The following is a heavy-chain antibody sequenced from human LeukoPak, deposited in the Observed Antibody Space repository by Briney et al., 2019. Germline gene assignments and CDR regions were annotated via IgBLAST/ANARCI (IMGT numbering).Heavy chain of an antibody. CDR2: IFTSGGT. V-gene: IGHV3-53*01. Sequence: GGSLRLSCVASGFTVSSNYISWVRQAPGKGLEWVSVIFTSGGTDYADSVRGRFTISRDNSKNTLYLQMNNLKVEDTAVYYCARGGGGVPAAIPYYYYMDVWGKGTTVTVSS. D-gene: IGHD2-2*01. J-gene: IGHJ6*03. CDR1: GFTVSSNY. CDR3: ARGGGGVPAAIPYYYYMDV.